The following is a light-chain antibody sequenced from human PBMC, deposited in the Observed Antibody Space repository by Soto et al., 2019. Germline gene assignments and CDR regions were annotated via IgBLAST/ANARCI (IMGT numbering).Light chain of an antibody. CDR3: ETWDSNTHTV. J-gene: IGLJ3*02. Sequence: QSVLTQSSSASASLGSSVKLTCTLSSEHSSYIIAWHQQQPGKAPRYLMKLEGSGSYNKGSGVPDRFSGSSSEADRYLTISNLQFEDEADYYCETWDSNTHTVFGGGTKVTVL. CDR1: SEHSSYI. V-gene: IGLV4-60*02. CDR2: LEGSGSY.